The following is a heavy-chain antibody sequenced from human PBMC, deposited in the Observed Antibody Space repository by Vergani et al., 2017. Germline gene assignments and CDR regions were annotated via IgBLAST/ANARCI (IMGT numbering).Heavy chain of an antibody. V-gene: IGHV3-74*01. Sequence: EVQLVESGGGLVQPGGSLRLSCAASGFTFSRHWMHWVRHAPGKGLVWVSRVNPEGTNTPYADSVKCRCTISSDNAKNMMYLQLNSLRDEDTAVYYCARDGRIDAEGTELEYWGQGTLVTVSS. CDR1: GFTFSRHW. D-gene: IGHD1-14*01. CDR2: VNPEGTNT. CDR3: ARDGRIDAEGTELEY. J-gene: IGHJ4*02.